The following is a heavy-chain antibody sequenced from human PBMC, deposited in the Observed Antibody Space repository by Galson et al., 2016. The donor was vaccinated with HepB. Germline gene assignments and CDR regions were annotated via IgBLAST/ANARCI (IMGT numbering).Heavy chain of an antibody. CDR1: GFSLSTRGMY. Sequence: PALVKPTQTVTLTCTFSGFSLSTRGMYVTWIRQPPGKALEWVALIDWDDVKYYSTSLRSNVTISKDTTKNRVVLTLTNVGPVDTGTYFCARTPDGGHFDYWGQGVPVTGSS. V-gene: IGHV2-70*01. J-gene: IGHJ4*02. CDR3: ARTPDGGHFDY. D-gene: IGHD3-10*01. CDR2: IDWDDVK.